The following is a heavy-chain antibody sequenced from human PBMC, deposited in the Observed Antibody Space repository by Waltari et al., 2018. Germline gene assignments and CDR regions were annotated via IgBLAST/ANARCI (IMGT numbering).Heavy chain of an antibody. V-gene: IGHV3-33*06. D-gene: IGHD6-13*01. J-gene: IGHJ3*02. Sequence: QVQLVESGGGVVQPGRSLRLSCAASGLTFSSYGMHWVRRAPGKGLEWVAVIWYDGSNKYYAASGKGRFTISRDNSKNTLYLQMNSLRAEETAVYYCAKGRVAAAGMVPLNDAFDIWGQGTMVTVSS. CDR1: GLTFSSYG. CDR3: AKGRVAAAGMVPLNDAFDI. CDR2: IWYDGSNK.